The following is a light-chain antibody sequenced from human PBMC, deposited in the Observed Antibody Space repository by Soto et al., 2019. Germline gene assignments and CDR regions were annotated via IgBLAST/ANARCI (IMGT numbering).Light chain of an antibody. CDR2: DAS. J-gene: IGKJ4*01. Sequence: EIVLTQSPATLSLSPGERATISCRASQSVRRYLAWYQKKPCQAPRLLIYDASNRATGIPARFSGSGSGTDFNLNISSLEPEDFSVYYCQKRSNWPPTFGGGTKVEIK. CDR3: QKRSNWPPT. CDR1: QSVRRY. V-gene: IGKV3-11*01.